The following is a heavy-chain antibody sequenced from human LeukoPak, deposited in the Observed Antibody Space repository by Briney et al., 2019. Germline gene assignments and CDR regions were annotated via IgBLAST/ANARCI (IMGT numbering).Heavy chain of an antibody. J-gene: IGHJ4*02. CDR3: ARGGTTYGDYVSH. D-gene: IGHD4-17*01. Sequence: SETLSLTCTVSGGSISSSSYYWGWIRQPPGKGLEWIGSIYYSGSTYYNPSLKSRVTISVDTSKNQFSLKLSSVTAADTAVYYCARGGTTYGDYVSHWGQGTLVTASS. CDR1: GGSISSSSYY. V-gene: IGHV4-39*07. CDR2: IYYSGST.